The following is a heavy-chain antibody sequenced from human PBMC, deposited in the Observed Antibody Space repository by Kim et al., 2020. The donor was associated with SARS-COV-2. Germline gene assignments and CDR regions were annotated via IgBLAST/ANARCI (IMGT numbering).Heavy chain of an antibody. Sequence: ASVKVSCKASGYTFTDYGISWVRQAPGQGLEWMGWISVYNGDIKYAQKFQGRVTVTTETSTSTAYMELRSLRSDDTAMYYCARDASKYCSRTSCYSGYYYYGMDVWGQGTTVTVSS. CDR3: ARDASKYCSRTSCYSGYYYYGMDV. J-gene: IGHJ6*02. D-gene: IGHD2-2*02. V-gene: IGHV1-18*04. CDR2: ISVYNGDI. CDR1: GYTFTDYG.